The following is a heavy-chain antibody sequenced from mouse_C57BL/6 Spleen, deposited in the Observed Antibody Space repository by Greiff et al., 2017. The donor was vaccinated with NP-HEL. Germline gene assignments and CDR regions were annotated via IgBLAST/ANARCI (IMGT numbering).Heavy chain of an antibody. CDR3: ARERSTVVPYFDY. J-gene: IGHJ2*01. D-gene: IGHD1-1*01. CDR2: IWSGGST. Sequence: VQGVESGPGLVQPSQSLSITCTVSGFSLTSYGVHWVRQSPGKGLEWLGVIWSGGSTDYNAAFISRLSISKDNSKSQVFFKMNSLQADDTAIYYCARERSTVVPYFDYWGQGTTLTVSS. V-gene: IGHV2-2*01. CDR1: GFSLTSYG.